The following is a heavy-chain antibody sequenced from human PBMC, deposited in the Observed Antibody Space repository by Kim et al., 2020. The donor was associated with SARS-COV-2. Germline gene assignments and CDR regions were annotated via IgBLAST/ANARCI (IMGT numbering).Heavy chain of an antibody. CDR3: AKGKGELWFGEFGIDY. V-gene: IGHV3-30*02. Sequence: SVKGRFTISRDNSKNTLYLQINSLRAEDTAVYYCAKGKGELWFGEFGIDYWGQGTLVTVSS. J-gene: IGHJ4*02. D-gene: IGHD3-10*01.